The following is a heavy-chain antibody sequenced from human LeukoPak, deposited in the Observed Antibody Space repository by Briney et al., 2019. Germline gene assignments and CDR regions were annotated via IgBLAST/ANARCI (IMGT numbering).Heavy chain of an antibody. V-gene: IGHV4-4*07. CDR1: GGSISSYY. CDR3: ASDRCGIYHPYY. Sequence: SETLSLTCTVSGGSISSYYWSWIRQPAGKGLEWIGHIHNNGGTNYKSSLNSLVTISLDNSKYHFSLNLTSVPPADTAVYYCASDRCGIYHPYYWGQGTLVTVSS. J-gene: IGHJ4*02. CDR2: IHNNGGT. D-gene: IGHD2-21*01.